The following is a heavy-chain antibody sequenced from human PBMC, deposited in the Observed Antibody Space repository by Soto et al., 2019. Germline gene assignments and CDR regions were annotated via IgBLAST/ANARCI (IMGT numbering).Heavy chain of an antibody. V-gene: IGHV5-51*01. CDR3: ARLAPIYHDISGLDN. Sequence: WERQVPGKGLEWMGSISPGDSATRYSPSFQGQVTLSVDTSISTAYLQLTSLRGSDSALYYCARLAPIYHDISGLDNWGQGTLVTVSS. J-gene: IGHJ4*02. CDR2: ISPGDSAT. D-gene: IGHD3-22*01.